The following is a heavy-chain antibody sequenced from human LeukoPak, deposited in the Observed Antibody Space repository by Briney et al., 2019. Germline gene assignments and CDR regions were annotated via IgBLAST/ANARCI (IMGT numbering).Heavy chain of an antibody. CDR1: GYTFTSYY. J-gene: IGHJ6*02. CDR2: INPSGGST. CDR3: AISAAAMGYGMDV. V-gene: IGHV1-46*01. D-gene: IGHD2-2*01. Sequence: ASVKVSCKASGYTFTSYYMHWVRQAPGQGLEWMGIINPSGGSTSYAQKFQGRVTMTRDTSTSTVYMELSSLRSEDTAVYYCAISAAAMGYGMDVWGQGTTVTVSS.